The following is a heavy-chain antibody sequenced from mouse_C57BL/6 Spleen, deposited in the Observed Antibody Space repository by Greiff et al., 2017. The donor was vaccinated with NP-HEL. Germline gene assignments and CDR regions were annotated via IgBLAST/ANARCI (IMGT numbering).Heavy chain of an antibody. CDR1: GFTFSSYA. J-gene: IGHJ4*01. Sequence: EVHLVESGGGLVKPGGSLKLSCAASGFTFSSYAMSWVRQTPEKRLEWVATISDGGSYTYYPDNVKGRFTISRDNAKNNLYLQMSHLKSEDTAMYYCARDAPLLTDYYAMDYWGQGTSVTVSS. CDR3: ARDAPLLTDYYAMDY. V-gene: IGHV5-4*01. CDR2: ISDGGSYT. D-gene: IGHD4-1*01.